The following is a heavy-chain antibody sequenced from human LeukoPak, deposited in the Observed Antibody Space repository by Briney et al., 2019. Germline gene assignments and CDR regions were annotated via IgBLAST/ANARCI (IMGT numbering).Heavy chain of an antibody. CDR3: AKEWLSGGLGGAFFNV. CDR1: GFTFSTYA. Sequence: GGSLRLSCAASGFTFSTYAMSWVRQAPGKELEWVSGIIDSGVHTYYADSVKGRFTISRDNSKNTLYLQMNSLRVEDTAIYYCAKEWLSGGLGGAFFNVWAKGTTVTVSS. J-gene: IGHJ6*03. V-gene: IGHV3-23*01. D-gene: IGHD2-15*01. CDR2: IIDSGVHT.